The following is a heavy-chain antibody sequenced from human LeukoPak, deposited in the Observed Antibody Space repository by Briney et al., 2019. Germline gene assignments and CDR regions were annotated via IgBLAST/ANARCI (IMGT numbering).Heavy chain of an antibody. V-gene: IGHV3-21*01. J-gene: IGHJ4*02. Sequence: SGGSLRLSCAASGFTISSYSMNWVRQAPGKGLEWVSSISSSSSYIYYADSVKGRFTISRDNAKNSLYLQMNSLRAEDTAVYYCARVRDIVVVPAAMDYWGQGTLVTVSS. CDR3: ARVRDIVVVPAAMDY. D-gene: IGHD2-2*01. CDR2: ISSSSSYI. CDR1: GFTISSYS.